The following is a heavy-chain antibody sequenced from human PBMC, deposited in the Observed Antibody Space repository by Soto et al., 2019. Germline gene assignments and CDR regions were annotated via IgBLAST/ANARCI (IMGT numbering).Heavy chain of an antibody. D-gene: IGHD2-2*01. Sequence: QVQLVQSGPEVKKPGASVKVSCKTSGYTFTSVGISWGRQAPGQGLEWMGWISTDKGKTNYAQKFQGRVIMTTDTSTSTAYMELRSLRSDDTAVYYCAPRTPAFDYWGQGTLVTVSS. CDR2: ISTDKGKT. V-gene: IGHV1-18*01. J-gene: IGHJ4*02. CDR1: GYTFTSVG. CDR3: APRTPAFDY.